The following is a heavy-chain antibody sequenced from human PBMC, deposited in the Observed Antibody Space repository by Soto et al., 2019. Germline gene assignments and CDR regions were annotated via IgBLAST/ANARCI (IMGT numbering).Heavy chain of an antibody. J-gene: IGHJ1*01. Sequence: QVQLQESGPGLVKPSETLSLTCTVSGDSISSGNYYCAWIRQSPGKGLQWIGSIHASGRTNYNPPLKSRVSMSVDTSQRKFSLKLTSVTAADTAVYYCARLAGNGDRHFQHCGQGTLVSVSS. CDR3: ARLAGNGDRHFQH. CDR1: GDSISSGNYY. CDR2: IHASGRT. D-gene: IGHD4-17*01. V-gene: IGHV4-39*01.